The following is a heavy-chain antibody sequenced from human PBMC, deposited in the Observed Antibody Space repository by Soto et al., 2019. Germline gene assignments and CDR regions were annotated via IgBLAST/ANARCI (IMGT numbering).Heavy chain of an antibody. CDR1: GFTFSSYG. CDR2: IWYDGSNK. Sequence: GSLRLSCAASGFTFSSYGMHWVRQAPGKGLEWVAVIWYDGSNKYYADSVKGRFTISRDNSKNTLYLQMNSLRAEDTAVYYCARALREYYDFWSGYYQNNYYYYGMDVWGQGTTVTVSS. D-gene: IGHD3-3*01. J-gene: IGHJ6*02. CDR3: ARALREYYDFWSGYYQNNYYYYGMDV. V-gene: IGHV3-33*01.